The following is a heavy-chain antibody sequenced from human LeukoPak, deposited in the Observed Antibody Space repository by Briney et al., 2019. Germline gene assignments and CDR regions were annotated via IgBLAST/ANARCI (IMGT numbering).Heavy chain of an antibody. CDR1: GGSISSSNW. D-gene: IGHD3-22*01. J-gene: IGHJ6*04. V-gene: IGHV4-4*02. CDR3: ARGLYYYDSSGYFIPYYGRDV. CDR2: IYHSGST. Sequence: PSGTLSLTCAVSGGSISSSNWWSWVRQPPGKGLEWIGAIYHSGSTNYNPSLKSRVTISVDKSKSQFSLKLSSVPAADTAVYYCARGLYYYDSSGYFIPYYGRDVWGKGTTVSVFS.